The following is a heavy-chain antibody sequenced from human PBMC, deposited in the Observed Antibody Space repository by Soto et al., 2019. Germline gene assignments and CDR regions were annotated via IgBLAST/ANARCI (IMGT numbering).Heavy chain of an antibody. CDR1: GGSISSSSYY. Sequence: PSETLSLTCTVSGGSISSSSYYWGWIRQPPGKGLEWIGSIYYSGSTYYNPSLKSRVTISVDTSKSQFSLKLSSVTAADTAVYYCARLSSIAARSFIDYWGQGTLVTVSS. D-gene: IGHD6-6*01. V-gene: IGHV4-39*01. J-gene: IGHJ4*02. CDR3: ARLSSIAARSFIDY. CDR2: IYYSGST.